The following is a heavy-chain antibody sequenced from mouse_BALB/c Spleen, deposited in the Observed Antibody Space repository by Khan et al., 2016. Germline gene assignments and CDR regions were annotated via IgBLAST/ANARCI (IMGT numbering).Heavy chain of an antibody. CDR2: ISYSGGT. J-gene: IGHJ4*01. Sequence: VQLQESGPSLVKPSQTLSLTCSVTGDSITSGYWNWIRKFPGNKLEYMGYISYSGGTYNNPSLKSRISITRDTSKNQYYLQLNSVTNEDTGTYYCARYDCSSYGRCMDYWGQGLSVTVSS. CDR1: GDSITSGY. CDR3: ARYDCSSYGRCMDY. V-gene: IGHV3-8*02. D-gene: IGHD1-1*01.